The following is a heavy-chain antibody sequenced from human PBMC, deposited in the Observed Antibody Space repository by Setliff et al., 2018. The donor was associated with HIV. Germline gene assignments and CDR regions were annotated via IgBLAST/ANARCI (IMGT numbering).Heavy chain of an antibody. J-gene: IGHJ5*02. V-gene: IGHV1-69*04. CDR2: INPSGGST. CDR1: GYSFINYG. CDR3: ARGLAQFDLT. Sequence: SVKVSCKASGYSFINYGISWVRQAPGQGLEWMGIINPSGGSTNYAQKFQGRVTITADKSTSTAYMELSSLRSEDTAVYYCARGLAQFDLTWGQGTLVTVSS.